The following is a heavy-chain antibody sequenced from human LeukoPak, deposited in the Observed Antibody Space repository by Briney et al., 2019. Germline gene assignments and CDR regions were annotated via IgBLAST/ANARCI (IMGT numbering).Heavy chain of an antibody. V-gene: IGHV1-69*01. CDR2: IIPIFGTA. Sequence: GASVKVSCKASGGTFSSYAISWVRQAPGQGLERMGGIIPIFGTANYAQKFQGRVTITADESTSTAYMELSSLRSEDTAVYYCARGRDGYNYRSPLDYWGQGTLVTVSS. D-gene: IGHD5-24*01. CDR3: ARGRDGYNYRSPLDY. J-gene: IGHJ4*02. CDR1: GGTFSSYA.